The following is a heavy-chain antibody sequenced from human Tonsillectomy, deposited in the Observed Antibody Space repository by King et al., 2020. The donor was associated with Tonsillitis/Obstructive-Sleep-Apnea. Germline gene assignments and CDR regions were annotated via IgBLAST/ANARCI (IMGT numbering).Heavy chain of an antibody. Sequence: QLVQSGAEVKKPGASVKVSCKASGYTFTSYAINWVRQAPGQGLEWMGWISAYNGNTNYAQKLQGRVTMTTDTSTSTAYMELRSLRFDDTAVYYCTRGEYIVLTNWFDPWGQATLVTVSS. V-gene: IGHV1-18*01. CDR3: TRGEYIVLTNWFDP. D-gene: IGHD2-8*01. CDR2: ISAYNGNT. CDR1: GYTFTSYA. J-gene: IGHJ5*02.